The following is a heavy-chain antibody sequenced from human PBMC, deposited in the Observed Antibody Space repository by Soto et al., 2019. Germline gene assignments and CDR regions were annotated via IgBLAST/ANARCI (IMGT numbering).Heavy chain of an antibody. CDR1: GFTFSSYG. D-gene: IGHD2-2*01. Sequence: GGSLRLSCAASGFTFSSYGMHWVRQAPGKGLEWVAVISYDGSNKYYADSVKGRFTISRDNSKNTLYLQMNSLRAEDTAVYYCAMFVGGGGRNTSCRDTFDIWGQGTMVTVSS. J-gene: IGHJ3*02. CDR3: AMFVGGGGRNTSCRDTFDI. V-gene: IGHV3-30*03. CDR2: ISYDGSNK.